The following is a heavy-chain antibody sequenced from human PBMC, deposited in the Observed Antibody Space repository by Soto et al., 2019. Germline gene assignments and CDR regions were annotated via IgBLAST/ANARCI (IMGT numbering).Heavy chain of an antibody. J-gene: IGHJ4*02. CDR2: ISNDGSNK. CDR1: GFSFSTYG. D-gene: IGHD7-27*01. Sequence: LRLSCAASGFSFSTYGMHWVRQAPGKGLEWVAFISNDGSNKYYADSVKGRFTISRDNSKNTLYLQMNSLRAEDTAVYYCAKGFGNHWAFDYWGQGTLVTGSS. CDR3: AKGFGNHWAFDY. V-gene: IGHV3-30*18.